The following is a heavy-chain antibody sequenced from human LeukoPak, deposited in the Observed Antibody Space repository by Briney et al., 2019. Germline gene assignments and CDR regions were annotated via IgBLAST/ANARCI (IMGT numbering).Heavy chain of an antibody. V-gene: IGHV4-59*12. D-gene: IGHD2-15*01. CDR2: IYYSGST. CDR3: ARAPYCSGGSCYSRSNNWFDP. CDR1: GGSISSYY. J-gene: IGHJ5*02. Sequence: PSETLFLTCTVSGGSISSYYWSWIRQPPGKGLEWIGYIYYSGSTNYNPSLKSRVTISVDASKNQFSLKLSSVTAADTAVYYCARAPYCSGGSCYSRSNNWFDPWGQGTLVTVSS.